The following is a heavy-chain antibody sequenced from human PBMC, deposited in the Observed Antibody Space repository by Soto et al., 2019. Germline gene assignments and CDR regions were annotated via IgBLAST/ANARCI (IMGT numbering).Heavy chain of an antibody. CDR3: ARDRSFWRGAYYYYGMDV. CDR1: GFTFSDNY. D-gene: IGHD3-3*01. V-gene: IGHV3-11*01. Sequence: QVQLVESGGGLVKPGGSLRLSCEASGFTFSDNYMSWVRQAPGKGLEWVSYIGSTGSTIYYADSVKGRFTISRDNSKNSLYLQMNSLRAEDTAVYYCARDRSFWRGAYYYYGMDVWGQGTTVTVSS. J-gene: IGHJ6*02. CDR2: IGSTGSTI.